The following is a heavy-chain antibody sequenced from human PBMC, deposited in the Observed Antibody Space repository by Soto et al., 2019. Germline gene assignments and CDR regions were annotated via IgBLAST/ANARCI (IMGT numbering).Heavy chain of an antibody. CDR1: RYAFTRYS. CDR3: ARVRNCGGDCYSTPDFDY. Sequence: SVKVSCKASRYAFTRYSRRSAQPAPRKGLEWMGIINPSAGGTTYAQKFQGRVNMTRDTSTSTVYMELSSLRSEDTAVYYCARVRNCGGDCYSTPDFDYWGQGTLVTVSS. D-gene: IGHD2-21*02. V-gene: IGHV1-46*01. J-gene: IGHJ4*02. CDR2: INPSAGGT.